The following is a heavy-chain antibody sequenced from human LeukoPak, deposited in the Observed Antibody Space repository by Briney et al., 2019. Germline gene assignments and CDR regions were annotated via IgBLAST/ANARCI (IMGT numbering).Heavy chain of an antibody. CDR1: GFTFSDYI. D-gene: IGHD3-10*01. V-gene: IGHV3-72*01. CDR3: SRDGSGSDDSAFDI. J-gene: IGHJ3*02. Sequence: GGSLRLSCVASGFTFSDYILDWVRQAPGKGLEWVGRIRKKEKSYSTEYVESVKGRFTISRDDLKKTLYLHMNSLQTEDTAVYYCSRDGSGSDDSAFDIWGPGTTVTVSS. CDR2: IRKKEKSYST.